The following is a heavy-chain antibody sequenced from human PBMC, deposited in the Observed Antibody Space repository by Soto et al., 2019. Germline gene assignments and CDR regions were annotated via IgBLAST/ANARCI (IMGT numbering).Heavy chain of an antibody. Sequence: GGSLRLSCAASGFTISHNAMNWVRQAPRKGLEGVSTIFSSGGGGGTRYADSGKGRFTISRDNSKNTLYLQMNSLRAEDTAIYYSARDVSSYSFSWGQGTLVTVSS. J-gene: IGHJ5*02. CDR1: GFTISHNA. D-gene: IGHD3-22*01. CDR2: IFSSGGGGGT. CDR3: ARDVSSYSFS. V-gene: IGHV3-23*01.